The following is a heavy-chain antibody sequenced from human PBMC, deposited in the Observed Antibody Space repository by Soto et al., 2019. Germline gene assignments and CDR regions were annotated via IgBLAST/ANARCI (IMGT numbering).Heavy chain of an antibody. D-gene: IGHD2-15*01. CDR2: LSGNGYST. V-gene: IGHV3-23*01. J-gene: IGHJ4*02. Sequence: PGGSLRLSCAASGFTFSSYAMSWVRQAPGKGLEWVSGLSGNGYSTYYADSVKGRFTVSRDNTENTLYLQMNSLRAEDTAVYYCAKDSGWSGYCSGGSCYSNFHYWGQGTLVTVSS. CDR3: AKDSGWSGYCSGGSCYSNFHY. CDR1: GFTFSSYA.